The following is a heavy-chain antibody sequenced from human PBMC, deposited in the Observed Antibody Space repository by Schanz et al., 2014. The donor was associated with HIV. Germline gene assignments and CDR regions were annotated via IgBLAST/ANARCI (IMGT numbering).Heavy chain of an antibody. CDR3: ARDNDPYYYDSRGYYDRLFDY. D-gene: IGHD3-22*01. J-gene: IGHJ4*02. CDR2: INHSENT. Sequence: QVRLQQWGAGLLKPSETLTLTCAVYGGSFRGFYWNWIRQAPGKGLEWIGEINHSENTNYNPSLNSRVTISLEKSKNQFSLKLPSVPAADTAVYYCARDNDPYYYDSRGYYDRLFDYWGQGTLVTVSS. V-gene: IGHV4-34*01. CDR1: GGSFRGFY.